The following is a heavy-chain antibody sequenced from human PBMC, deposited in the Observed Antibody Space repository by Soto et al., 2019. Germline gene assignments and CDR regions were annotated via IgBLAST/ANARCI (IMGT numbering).Heavy chain of an antibody. CDR1: GFTFSSYA. CDR3: ARLGTSYDTIYYYYYMDV. V-gene: IGHV3-23*01. CDR2: ISGSGGST. D-gene: IGHD1-26*01. Sequence: GGSLRLSCAASGFTFSSYAMSWVRQAPGKGLEWVSAISGSGGSTYYADFVKGRFTISRDNSKNTLYLQMNILRAEDTAVYYCARLGTSYDTIYYYYYMDVWGKGTTVTVSS. J-gene: IGHJ6*03.